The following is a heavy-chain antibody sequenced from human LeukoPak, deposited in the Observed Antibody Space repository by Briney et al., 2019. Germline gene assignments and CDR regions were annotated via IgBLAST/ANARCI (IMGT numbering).Heavy chain of an antibody. V-gene: IGHV4-39*07. Sequence: SETLSLTCSVSGDSISTSSYYWGWIRQPPGKGLEWIGTIYYSGSTYYNPSLKSRVTISVDTSKNQFSLKLSSVTAADTAVYYCARDSSGWYIYPFDYWGQGTLVTVSS. D-gene: IGHD6-19*01. CDR1: GDSISTSSYY. CDR2: IYYSGST. CDR3: ARDSSGWYIYPFDY. J-gene: IGHJ4*02.